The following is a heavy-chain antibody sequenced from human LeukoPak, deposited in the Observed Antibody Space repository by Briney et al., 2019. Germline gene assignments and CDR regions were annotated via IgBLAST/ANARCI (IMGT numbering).Heavy chain of an antibody. CDR3: AAGDIAAAGTVP. V-gene: IGHV1-58*02. J-gene: IGHJ5*01. D-gene: IGHD6-13*01. CDR1: GFTFTSSA. Sequence: TSVKVSCKASGFTFTSSAMQWVRQARGQRLEWIGWIVVGSGNTNYAQKLQERVTITRDMSTSTAYMELSSLRSEDTAVYYCAAGDIAAAGTVPWGQGTLVTVSS. CDR2: IVVGSGNT.